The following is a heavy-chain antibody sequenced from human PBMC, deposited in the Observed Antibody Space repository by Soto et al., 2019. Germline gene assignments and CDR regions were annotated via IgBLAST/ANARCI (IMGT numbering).Heavy chain of an antibody. D-gene: IGHD6-6*01. V-gene: IGHV4-34*01. CDR2: INHSGST. CDR3: ARGSRQLAARYYYYYYYMDV. CDR1: GGSFSGYY. Sequence: SETLSLTCAVYGGSFSGYYWSWIRQPPGKGLEWIGEINHSGSTNYNPSLKSRVTISVDTSKNQFSLKLSSVTAADTAVYYCARGSRQLAARYYYYYYYMDVWGKGTTVTVSS. J-gene: IGHJ6*03.